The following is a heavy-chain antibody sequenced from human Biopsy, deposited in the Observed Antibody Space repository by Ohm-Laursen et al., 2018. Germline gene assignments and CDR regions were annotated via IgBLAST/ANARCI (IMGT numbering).Heavy chain of an antibody. CDR2: MSNSGST. CDR3: ARGMRYCTNAVCYKSGSGSYYRYYYGMDV. Sequence: SDTLSLTCTVSRGSISSYYWSWIRQPPGKGLEWIGYMSNSGSTNYNPSLKTRVTISLDTPKNQFSLKLSSVTAADTAVYYCARGMRYCTNAVCYKSGSGSYYRYYYGMDVWGQGTTVTVSS. CDR1: RGSISSYY. V-gene: IGHV4-59*12. J-gene: IGHJ6*02. D-gene: IGHD2-8*01.